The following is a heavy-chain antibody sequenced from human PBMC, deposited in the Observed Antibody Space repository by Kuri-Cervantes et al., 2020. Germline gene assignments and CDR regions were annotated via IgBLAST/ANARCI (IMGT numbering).Heavy chain of an antibody. Sequence: RGSLRLSCAASGFTFSSYSMNWVRQAPGKGLEWVSSISSSSSYIYYADSVKGRFTISRDNAKNSLYLQMNSLRAEDTAVYYCARALYGSGSQFDYWGQGTLVTVSS. CDR3: ARALYGSGSQFDY. V-gene: IGHV3-21*04. J-gene: IGHJ4*02. D-gene: IGHD3-10*01. CDR1: GFTFSSYS. CDR2: ISSSSSYI.